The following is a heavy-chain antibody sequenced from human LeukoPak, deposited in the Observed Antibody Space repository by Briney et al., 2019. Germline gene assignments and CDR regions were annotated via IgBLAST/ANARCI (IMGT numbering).Heavy chain of an antibody. Sequence: ASVKVSCKVSGYTLTELSMHWVRQAPGKGLEWMGGFDPEDGETIYAQKFQGRVTMTEDTSTDTAYMELSSLRSDDTAVYYCATYRLYNWNYLFDYWGQGTLVTVSS. CDR2: FDPEDGET. CDR1: GYTLTELS. J-gene: IGHJ4*02. V-gene: IGHV1-24*01. CDR3: ATYRLYNWNYLFDY. D-gene: IGHD1-7*01.